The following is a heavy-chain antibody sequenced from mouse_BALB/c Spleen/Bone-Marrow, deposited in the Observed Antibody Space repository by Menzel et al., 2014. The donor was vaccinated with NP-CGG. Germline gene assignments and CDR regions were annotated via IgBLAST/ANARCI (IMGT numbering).Heavy chain of an antibody. J-gene: IGHJ4*01. CDR1: GFTFSDYY. D-gene: IGHD1-2*01. CDR3: ARVLRPHYYAMDY. CDR2: ISDGGSYT. Sequence: VQRKESGGGLVKPGGSLKPSCAASGFTFSDYYMYWVRQTPEKRLEWVATISDGGSYTYYPDSVKGRFTISRDNAKNNLYLQMSSLKSEDTAMYYCARVLRPHYYAMDYWGQGTSVTVSS. V-gene: IGHV5-4*02.